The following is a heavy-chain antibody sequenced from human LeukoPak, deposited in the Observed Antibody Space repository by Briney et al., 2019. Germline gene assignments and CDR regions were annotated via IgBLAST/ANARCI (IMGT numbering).Heavy chain of an antibody. Sequence: SETLSLTCTVSGYSISSGYYWGWIRQPPGKGLEWIGSIYHSGSTYYNPPLKSRVTISADTSKNQFSLKLRSVTAADTAVYYCARAPPGSTNCYDYWGQGTLVTVSS. J-gene: IGHJ4*02. CDR3: ARAPPGSTNCYDY. CDR2: IYHSGST. V-gene: IGHV4-38-2*02. CDR1: GYSISSGYY. D-gene: IGHD2-2*01.